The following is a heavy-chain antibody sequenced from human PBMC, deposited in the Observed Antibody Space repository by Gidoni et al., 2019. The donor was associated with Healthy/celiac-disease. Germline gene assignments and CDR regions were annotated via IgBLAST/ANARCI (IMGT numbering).Heavy chain of an antibody. CDR2: IRSKAYGGTT. CDR3: TRYVVVAAKVFDY. V-gene: IGHV3-49*05. Sequence: EVQLVESGGGLVKPGRSLRLSCTASGFTFGDYAMSWFRQAPGKGLEWVGFIRSKAYGGTTEYAASVKGRFTISRDDSKSIAYLQMNSLKTEDTAVYYCTRYVVVAAKVFDYWGQGTLVTVSS. CDR1: GFTFGDYA. D-gene: IGHD2-15*01. J-gene: IGHJ4*02.